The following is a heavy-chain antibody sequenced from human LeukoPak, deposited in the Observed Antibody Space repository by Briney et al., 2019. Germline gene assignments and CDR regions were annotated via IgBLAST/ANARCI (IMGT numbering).Heavy chain of an antibody. CDR2: IYPGDSDT. D-gene: IGHD5-12*01. J-gene: IGHJ4*02. CDR3: TRQASCGYTEFDY. V-gene: IGHV5-51*01. CDR1: GYNFISYW. Sequence: GESLKISCKVSGYNFISYWIAWVRQMPGKGLEWMGIIYPGDSDTRYSPSFQGQVTISGDKSISTAYLQWSNLKASDSAIYYCTRQASCGYTEFDYWGQGTLVTVSS.